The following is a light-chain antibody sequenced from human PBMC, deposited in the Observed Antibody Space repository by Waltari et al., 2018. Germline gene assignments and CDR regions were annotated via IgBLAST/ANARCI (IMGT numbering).Light chain of an antibody. CDR2: GAS. J-gene: IGKJ1*01. Sequence: EIVLTQPPGTLSLSPGERATLSCRASQSVSNNYLAWYQQKPGQAPRLPIYGASSRATGIPDRFSGSGSGTDFTLTINRLEPEDLAVYYCQQYGNSPQTFGQGTKVEIK. CDR1: QSVSNNY. CDR3: QQYGNSPQT. V-gene: IGKV3-20*01.